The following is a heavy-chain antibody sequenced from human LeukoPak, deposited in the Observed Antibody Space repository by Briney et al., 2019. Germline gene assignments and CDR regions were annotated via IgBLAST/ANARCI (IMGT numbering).Heavy chain of an antibody. J-gene: IGHJ3*02. D-gene: IGHD3-22*01. CDR1: GGSISSYY. Sequence: SETLSLTCTVSGGSISSYYWSWIRQPAGKGLEWIGSIYYSGSTYYNPSLKSRVTTSVDTSKNQFSLKLSSVTAADTAVYYCARSDGWLSAFDIWGQGTMVTVSS. V-gene: IGHV4-4*07. CDR3: ARSDGWLSAFDI. CDR2: IYYSGST.